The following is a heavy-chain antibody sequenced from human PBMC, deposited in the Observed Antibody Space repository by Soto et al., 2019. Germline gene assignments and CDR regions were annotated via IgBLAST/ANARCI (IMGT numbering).Heavy chain of an antibody. CDR1: GFTFSSHG. J-gene: IGHJ4*02. D-gene: IGHD3-3*01. CDR3: ARVRSGSSDY. CDR2: IWYDGSNK. Sequence: QVQLVESGGGVVQPGRSLRLSCAASGFTFSSHGMHWVRQAPGKGLEWVAVIWYDGSNKYYADSVKGRFTISRDNSKNTLYLQMNSLRAEDTAVYYCARVRSGSSDYWGQGTLVTVSS. V-gene: IGHV3-33*01.